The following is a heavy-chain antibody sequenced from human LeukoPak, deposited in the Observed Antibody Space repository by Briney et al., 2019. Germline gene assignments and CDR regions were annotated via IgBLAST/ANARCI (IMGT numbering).Heavy chain of an antibody. CDR3: SREVVVMTAGGPLWKRGHLY. CDR2: IYSGGST. CDR1: GFTVSSNY. J-gene: IGHJ4*02. V-gene: IGHV3-66*01. D-gene: IGHD3-16*02. Sequence: PGGSLRLSCAASGFTVSSNYMSWVRQAPGKGLEWVSVIYSGGSTYYADSVKGRFTISRDNSKNTLYLQMNSLRTEDTGVYYCSREVVVMTAGGPLWKRGHLYWGQGTLVTVSS.